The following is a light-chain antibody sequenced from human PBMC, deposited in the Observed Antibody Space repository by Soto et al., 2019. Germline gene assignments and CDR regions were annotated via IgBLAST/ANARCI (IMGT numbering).Light chain of an antibody. Sequence: EIVLTQSPGTLSLSPGERGTLSGRASQSVRSDYLAWYQQKPGQAPRLHIYGASTRATGIPDRFTGSGSGTDFTLTISGLEPADLGVYYCQQRHNWPITFGQGTRLEI. CDR1: QSVRSDY. CDR3: QQRHNWPIT. V-gene: IGKV3D-20*02. J-gene: IGKJ5*01. CDR2: GAS.